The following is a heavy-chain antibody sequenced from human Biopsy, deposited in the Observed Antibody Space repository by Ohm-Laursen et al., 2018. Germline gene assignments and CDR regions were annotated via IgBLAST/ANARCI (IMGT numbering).Heavy chain of an antibody. CDR3: ARVRLVRKIISQPGDY. Sequence: GSLRLSCAAAGFTFSDYSMNWARQAPGKGLEWVSSISSSTSYIYYADSVKGRFTVSRDNAKNSLYLQMNSLRAEDTAVYYCARVRLVRKIISQPGDYWGQGTLVTVSS. V-gene: IGHV3-21*01. CDR2: ISSSTSYI. J-gene: IGHJ4*02. D-gene: IGHD3-10*01. CDR1: GFTFSDYS.